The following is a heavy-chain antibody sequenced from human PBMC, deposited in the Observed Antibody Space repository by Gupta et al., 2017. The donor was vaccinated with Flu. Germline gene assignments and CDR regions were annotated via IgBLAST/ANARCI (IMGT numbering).Heavy chain of an antibody. CDR1: GFTFSSYW. CDR3: ARGDEWDFIYYYHYGLDV. Sequence: EVQLVESGGGLVQPGGSLRLSCAASGFTFSSYWMHWVRQAPGKGLVWVSRINNDGSSTSYADSVKGRFTISRDNAKNTLYLQMNSLRADDTAVYYCARGDEWDFIYYYHYGLDVWGQGTTVTVSS. D-gene: IGHD1-26*01. V-gene: IGHV3-74*01. J-gene: IGHJ6*02. CDR2: INNDGSST.